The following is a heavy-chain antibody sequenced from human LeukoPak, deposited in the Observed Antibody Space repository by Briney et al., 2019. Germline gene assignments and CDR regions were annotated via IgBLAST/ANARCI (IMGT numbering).Heavy chain of an antibody. CDR1: GSTFSSYA. V-gene: IGHV3-23*01. CDR3: AKTLTTVSTTAFDI. D-gene: IGHD4-17*01. J-gene: IGHJ3*02. Sequence: RGSLRLSCAASGSTFSSYAMSWVRQAPGKGLEWVSAISGSVGSTYYADSVKGRFTIPRDNSTNTLYLQMNSLRTEDTAVDYGAKTLTTVSTTAFDIWGQGTMVTVSS. CDR2: ISGSVGST.